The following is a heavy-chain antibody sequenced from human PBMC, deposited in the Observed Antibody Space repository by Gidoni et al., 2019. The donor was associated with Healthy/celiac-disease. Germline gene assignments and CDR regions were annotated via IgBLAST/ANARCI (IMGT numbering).Heavy chain of an antibody. CDR2: INPSGGST. CDR3: ARDRRGYYDSSGSDAFDI. D-gene: IGHD3-22*01. Sequence: QVQLVQSGAEVKKPGASVKVSCKASGHTFNSYYMHWVRQAPGQGLEWMGIINPSGGSTSYAQKFQGRVTMTRDTSTSTVYMELSSLRSEDTAVYYCARDRRGYYDSSGSDAFDIWGQGTMVTVSS. J-gene: IGHJ3*02. V-gene: IGHV1-46*02. CDR1: GHTFNSYY.